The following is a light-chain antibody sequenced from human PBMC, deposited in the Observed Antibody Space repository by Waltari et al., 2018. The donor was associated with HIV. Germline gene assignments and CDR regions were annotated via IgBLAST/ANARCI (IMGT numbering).Light chain of an antibody. CDR2: EVG. Sequence: QSALTQPASVSGSPGQSLTIPCTGTSSDIGYFNYVSWYQQHPGRAPKLMIYEVGNRPSGVSNRFSGSKSDNTASLTVSGLQPEDEADYYCSSYTSSGTLVFGGGTRLTVL. J-gene: IGLJ2*01. CDR1: SSDIGYFNY. V-gene: IGLV2-14*01. CDR3: SSYTSSGTLV.